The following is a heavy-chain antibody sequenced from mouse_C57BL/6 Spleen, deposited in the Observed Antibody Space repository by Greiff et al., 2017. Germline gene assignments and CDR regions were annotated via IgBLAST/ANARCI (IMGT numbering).Heavy chain of an antibody. CDR2: SSSGGSYT. D-gene: IGHD2-4*01. CDR1: GVTVSSYG. Sequence: EGNMGEGGGDGGKTGGERKRAGEAAGVTVSSYGMSWVRQTPDKRLEWVATSSSGGSYTYYPESVKGRFTLSTDNAKNTLYLQMSSLKSEDTAMYYCARHEGDYAWFAYWGQGTLVTVSA. CDR3: ARHEGDYAWFAY. V-gene: IGHV5-6*01. J-gene: IGHJ3*01.